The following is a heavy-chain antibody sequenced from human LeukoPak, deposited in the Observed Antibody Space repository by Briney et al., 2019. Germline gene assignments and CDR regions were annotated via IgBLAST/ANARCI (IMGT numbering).Heavy chain of an antibody. CDR3: AREIVVVPAAVLINYYYYYGMDV. CDR1: GYTFTSYY. Sequence: ASVKVSCKASGYTFTSYYMHWVRQAPGQGLEWMGIINPSGGSTSYAQKFQGRVNMTRDTSTSTVYMELSSLRSEDTAVYYCAREIVVVPAAVLINYYYYYGMDVWGQGTTVIVSS. J-gene: IGHJ6*02. D-gene: IGHD2-2*01. V-gene: IGHV1-46*01. CDR2: INPSGGST.